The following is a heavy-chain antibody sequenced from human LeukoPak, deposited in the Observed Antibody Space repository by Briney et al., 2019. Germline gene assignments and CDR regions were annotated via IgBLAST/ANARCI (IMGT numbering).Heavy chain of an antibody. CDR2: IYSGGST. CDR3: AKGAYGSGSFDY. CDR1: GFTVSSNY. Sequence: GGSLRLSCAASGFTVSSNYMSWDRQAPGKGLEWVSVIYSGGSTYYADSVKGRFTISRDNSKNTLYLQMNSLRAEDTAVYYCAKGAYGSGSFDYWGQGTLVTVSS. D-gene: IGHD3-10*01. J-gene: IGHJ4*02. V-gene: IGHV3-66*01.